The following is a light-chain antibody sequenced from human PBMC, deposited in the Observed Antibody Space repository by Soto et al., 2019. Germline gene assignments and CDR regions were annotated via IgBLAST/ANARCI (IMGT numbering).Light chain of an antibody. J-gene: IGKJ1*01. Sequence: EIVLTQPSGTLSLCPGERALLSCRTSQSVSSSYLAWYQQKPGQAPRLLIYDASNRATGSPARFSGSGSGTDFTLTISSLEPEDFAVYYCQQRSNWPGTFGQGTKVDIK. CDR1: QSVSSSY. V-gene: IGKV3-11*01. CDR2: DAS. CDR3: QQRSNWPGT.